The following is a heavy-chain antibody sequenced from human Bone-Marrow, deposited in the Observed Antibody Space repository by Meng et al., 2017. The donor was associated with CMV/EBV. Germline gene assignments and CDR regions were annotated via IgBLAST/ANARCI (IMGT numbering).Heavy chain of an antibody. J-gene: IGHJ4*02. CDR3: TTGGHYYGD. CDR2: IKSKTDGGTT. D-gene: IGHD1-26*01. V-gene: IGHV3-15*01. CDR1: GFIFSNAW. Sequence: GGPLRLSCAASGFIFSNAWMSWVRQTPGKGLEWVGLIKSKTDGGTTDYAAPRFTISRDESKNTLYLQMNSLKIEDTAVYYYTTGGHYYGDWGQGTLVTVSS.